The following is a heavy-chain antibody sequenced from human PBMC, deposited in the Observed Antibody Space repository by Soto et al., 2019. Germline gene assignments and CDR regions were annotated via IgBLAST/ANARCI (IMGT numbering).Heavy chain of an antibody. CDR3: TRRASSSFYNFDF. J-gene: IGHJ4*02. Sequence: GESLKISCQASGYSFTAYWITWVRQMPGKGLGWMATIDPSDSYVDYSPSFRGHVTFSVDRSITTVYLQWNSLKASDSAMYFCTRRASSSFYNFDFWGQGALVTVSS. CDR2: IDPSDSYV. CDR1: GYSFTAYW. V-gene: IGHV5-10-1*01. D-gene: IGHD2-2*01.